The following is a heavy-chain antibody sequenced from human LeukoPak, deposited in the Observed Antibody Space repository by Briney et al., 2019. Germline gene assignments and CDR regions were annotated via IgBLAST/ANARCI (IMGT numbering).Heavy chain of an antibody. D-gene: IGHD6-13*01. CDR1: GFTFSSYA. CDR3: AKDVGSSSWYIGYYYYYGMDV. Sequence: PGASLRLSCAASGFTFSSYAMSWVHQAPGKGLEWVSAISGSGGSTYYADSVKGRFTISRDNSKNTLYLQMNSLRAEDTAVYYCAKDVGSSSWYIGYYYYYGMDVWGQGTTVTVSS. J-gene: IGHJ6*02. CDR2: ISGSGGST. V-gene: IGHV3-23*01.